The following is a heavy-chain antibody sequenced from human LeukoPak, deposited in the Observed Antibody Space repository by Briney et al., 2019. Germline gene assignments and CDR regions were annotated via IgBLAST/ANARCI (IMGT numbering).Heavy chain of an antibody. Sequence: GRSLRLSCAASGFTFDDYAMHWVRQAPGKGLEWVSGISWNSGSIGYADSVKGRFTISRDNAKNSLYLQMNSLRAEDTALYYCAKGKSGYYYEYFDYWGQGTLVTVSS. D-gene: IGHD3-22*01. V-gene: IGHV3-9*01. CDR1: GFTFDDYA. CDR2: ISWNSGSI. J-gene: IGHJ4*02. CDR3: AKGKSGYYYEYFDY.